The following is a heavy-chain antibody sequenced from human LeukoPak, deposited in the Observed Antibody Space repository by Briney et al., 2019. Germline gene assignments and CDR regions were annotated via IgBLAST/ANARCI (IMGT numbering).Heavy chain of an antibody. CDR3: AREIGHDYSKTRRYYYMDV. V-gene: IGHV4-4*07. Sequence: SETLSLTCTVSGGSISSYYWSWIRQPAGKGLEWIGRIYTSGSTNYNPSLKSRVTMSVDTSKNQFSLKLSSVTAADTAVYYCAREIGHDYSKTRRYYYMDVWGKGTTVIVSS. CDR1: GGSISSYY. CDR2: IYTSGST. J-gene: IGHJ6*03. D-gene: IGHD4-11*01.